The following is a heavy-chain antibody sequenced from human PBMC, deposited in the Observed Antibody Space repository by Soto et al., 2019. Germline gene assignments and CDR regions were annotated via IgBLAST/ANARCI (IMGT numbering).Heavy chain of an antibody. CDR1: GFTFSSYS. J-gene: IGHJ3*02. CDR3: ARSVGGFSYGYSAFDI. CDR2: ISSSSSYI. D-gene: IGHD5-18*01. V-gene: IGHV3-21*01. Sequence: EVQLVESGGGLVKPGGSLRLSCAASGFTFSSYSINWVRQAPGKGLEWVSSISSSSSYIYYADSVKGRFTISRDNAKNSLYLQMNSLRAEDTAVYYCARSVGGFSYGYSAFDIWGQGTMVTVS.